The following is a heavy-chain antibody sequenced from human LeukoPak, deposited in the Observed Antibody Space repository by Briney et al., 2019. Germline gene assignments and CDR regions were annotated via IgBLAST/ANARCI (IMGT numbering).Heavy chain of an antibody. J-gene: IGHJ6*03. CDR2: MNPNSGNT. CDR1: GYTFTSYE. Sequence: ASVKVSCKASGYTFTSYEINWVRQATGQGLEWMGWMNPNSGNTGYAQKFQGRVTMTRNTSISTAYMELSSLRSEDTAVYYCARGRSGYYYYYMDVWGKGTTVTVSS. D-gene: IGHD2-15*01. CDR3: ARGRSGYYYYYMDV. V-gene: IGHV1-8*01.